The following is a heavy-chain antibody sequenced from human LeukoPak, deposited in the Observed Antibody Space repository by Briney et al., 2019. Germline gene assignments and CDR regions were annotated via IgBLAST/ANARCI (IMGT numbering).Heavy chain of an antibody. J-gene: IGHJ4*02. V-gene: IGHV3-74*01. CDR2: VSSDGSRT. CDR1: GVSFSTTW. CDR3: ATDGAYGLTH. D-gene: IGHD3-16*01. Sequence: TGGSRRLSCAASGVSFSTTWMHWVRQAPGKGLMWVSHVSSDGSRTYADSVKGRFTVSRDNNKDMVYLQMSSLRAEDTAVYYCATDGAYGLTHWGQGTLVTVSS.